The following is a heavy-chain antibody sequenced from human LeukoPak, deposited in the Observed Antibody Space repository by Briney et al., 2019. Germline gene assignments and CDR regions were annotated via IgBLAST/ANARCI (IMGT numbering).Heavy chain of an antibody. CDR1: GFTFSSYS. J-gene: IGHJ4*02. Sequence: GGALRLSCAASGFTFSSYSMNWVRQAPGKGREGVSYISSSSSSMDYADSVKGRFTISRDNAKNSLYLQMNSLRAEDTAVYYCARARGYSYGYSDYWGQGTLVTVSS. D-gene: IGHD5-18*01. V-gene: IGHV3-48*01. CDR3: ARARGYSYGYSDY. CDR2: ISSSSSSM.